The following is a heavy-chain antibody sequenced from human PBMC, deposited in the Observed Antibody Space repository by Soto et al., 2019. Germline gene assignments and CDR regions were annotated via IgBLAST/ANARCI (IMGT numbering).Heavy chain of an antibody. J-gene: IGHJ4*02. Sequence: PSETLSLTCTVSGGSISSYYWSWIRQPPGKGLEWIGHIYYSGSTNYNPSLKSRVTISVDTSKNQFSLKLSSVTAADTAVYYCARTYDFWSGYYFDYWGQGTLVTVSS. D-gene: IGHD3-3*01. CDR1: GGSISSYY. CDR3: ARTYDFWSGYYFDY. CDR2: IYYSGST. V-gene: IGHV4-59*01.